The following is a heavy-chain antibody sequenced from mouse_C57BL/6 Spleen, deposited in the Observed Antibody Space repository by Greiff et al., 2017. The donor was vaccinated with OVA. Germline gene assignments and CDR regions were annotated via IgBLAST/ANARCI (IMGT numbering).Heavy chain of an antibody. V-gene: IGHV1-55*01. D-gene: IGHD1-1*01. CDR2: IYPGSGST. CDR1: GYTFTSYW. J-gene: IGHJ2*01. CDR3: AREDYYGSS. Sequence: QVHVKQSGAELVKPGASVKMSCKASGYTFTSYWITWVKQRPGQGLEWIGDIYPGSGSTNYNEKFKSKATLTVDTSSSTAYMQLSSLTSEDSAVYYCAREDYYGSSWGQGTTLTVSS.